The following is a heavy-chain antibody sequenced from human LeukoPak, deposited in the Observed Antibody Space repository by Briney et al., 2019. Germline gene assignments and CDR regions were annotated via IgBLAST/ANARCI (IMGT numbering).Heavy chain of an antibody. V-gene: IGHV1-2*06. J-gene: IGHJ6*02. D-gene: IGHD2-2*01. CDR3: ARVSAWQHENIVVVPAAANFYYYYYGMDV. Sequence: ASVKVSCKASGYTFTDYYMHWVRQAPGQGLEWLGRINPNSGGTNFAQKLQGRVTMATDTSTSTAYMELRSLRSDDTAVYYCARVSAWQHENIVVVPAAANFYYYYYGMDVWGQGTTVTVSS. CDR1: GYTFTDYY. CDR2: INPNSGGT.